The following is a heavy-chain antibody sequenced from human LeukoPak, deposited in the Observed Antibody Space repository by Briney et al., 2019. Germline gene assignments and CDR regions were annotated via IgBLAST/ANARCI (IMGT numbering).Heavy chain of an antibody. D-gene: IGHD6-13*01. Sequence: PGGSLRLSCAASGFTFSSYAMHWVRQAPGKGLEWVAVISYDGSNKYYADSVKGRFTISRDNSKNTLYLQMNSLRAEDTAVYYCARGYSSSWAGEDAFDIWGQGTMVTVSS. CDR3: ARGYSSSWAGEDAFDI. J-gene: IGHJ3*02. V-gene: IGHV3-30-3*01. CDR2: ISYDGSNK. CDR1: GFTFSSYA.